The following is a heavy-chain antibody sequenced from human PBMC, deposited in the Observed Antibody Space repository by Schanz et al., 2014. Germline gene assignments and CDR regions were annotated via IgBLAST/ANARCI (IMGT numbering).Heavy chain of an antibody. V-gene: IGHV3-30*18. CDR3: AKSYDTSGYSGFDY. CDR2: ISYHGSER. Sequence: VQLVESGGGLVKPGGSLRLSCVGSGFSFTTYSMNWVRQAPGRGLEWVAVISYHGSERYYADSVKGRFTISRDNSKNTLYLQMNSLRTEDTAVYFCAKSYDTSGYSGFDYWGQGTLVTVSS. J-gene: IGHJ4*02. CDR1: GFSFTTYS. D-gene: IGHD3-22*01.